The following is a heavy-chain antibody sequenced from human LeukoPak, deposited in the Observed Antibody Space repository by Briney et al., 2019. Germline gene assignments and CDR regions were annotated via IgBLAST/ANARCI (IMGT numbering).Heavy chain of an antibody. V-gene: IGHV1-8*02. CDR1: GYIFTGYY. CDR3: ARARITMVRGVIIALGLDWFDP. J-gene: IGHJ5*02. Sequence: GASVKVSCKASGYIFTGYYMHWVRQAPGQGLEWMGWMNPNSGNTGYAQKFQGRVTMTRNTSISTAYMELSSLRSEDTAVYYCARARITMVRGVIIALGLDWFDPWGQGTLVTVSS. CDR2: MNPNSGNT. D-gene: IGHD3-10*01.